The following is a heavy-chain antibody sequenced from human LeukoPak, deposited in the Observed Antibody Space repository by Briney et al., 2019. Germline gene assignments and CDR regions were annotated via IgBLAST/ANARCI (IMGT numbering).Heavy chain of an antibody. CDR2: IYYSGST. V-gene: IGHV4-39*01. Sequence: SETLSLTCTVSGGSISSSSYYWGWIRQPPGKGLEWIGSIYYSGSTYYNPSLKSRVTISVDTSKNQCSLKLSSVTAADTAVYYCARHRRIFGVVYFDYWGQGTLVTVSS. J-gene: IGHJ4*02. D-gene: IGHD3-3*01. CDR1: GGSISSSSYY. CDR3: ARHRRIFGVVYFDY.